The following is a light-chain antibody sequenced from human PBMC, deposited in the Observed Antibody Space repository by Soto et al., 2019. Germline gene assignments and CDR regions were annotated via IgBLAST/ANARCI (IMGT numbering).Light chain of an antibody. CDR1: QSVSSSY. Sequence: ETVLTQSPGTLSLSPGERATLFCRASQSVSSSYLAWYQQKPGQAPRLLIYGASSRATGIPDRFSGSGSGTDFTLTISRLEPEDFAVYYCQQHGSSPPSWTFGQGTKEEIK. V-gene: IGKV3-20*01. CDR3: QQHGSSPPSWT. J-gene: IGKJ1*01. CDR2: GAS.